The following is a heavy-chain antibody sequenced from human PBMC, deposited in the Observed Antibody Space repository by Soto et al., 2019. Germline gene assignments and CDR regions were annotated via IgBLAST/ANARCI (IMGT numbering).Heavy chain of an antibody. CDR3: ARRYGSCFDY. J-gene: IGHJ4*02. V-gene: IGHV4-59*08. D-gene: IGHD5-18*01. CDR2: IYYSGST. CDR1: GGSISSYY. Sequence: QVQLQESGPGLVKPSETLSLTCTVSGGSISSYYWSWIRQPPGKGLEWIGYIYYSGSTNYNPSLKRRVTISVDTSKYPVSLKPSSVNAADTAVYYCARRYGSCFDYWGQGTLVTVSS.